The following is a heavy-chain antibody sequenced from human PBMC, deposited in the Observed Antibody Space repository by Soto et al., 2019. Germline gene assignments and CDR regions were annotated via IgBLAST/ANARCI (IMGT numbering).Heavy chain of an antibody. J-gene: IGHJ5*02. D-gene: IGHD2-15*01. CDR3: ARVPIVVVLTTTGWFDP. CDR2: INPGNGHT. CDR1: GYPFTEFS. Sequence: QVQLVQSGTEVKKPGASVNVSCKAPGYPFTEFSIHWIRQAPGQRLEWMGWINPGNGHTGYSQKFQGRVTITTETSARTVHMELSSLTYEDTAVYFCARVPIVVVLTTTGWFDPWGQGTLVTVSS. V-gene: IGHV1-3*01.